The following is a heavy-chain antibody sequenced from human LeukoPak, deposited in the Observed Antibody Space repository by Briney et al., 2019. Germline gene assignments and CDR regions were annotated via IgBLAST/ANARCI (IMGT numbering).Heavy chain of an antibody. CDR3: AREIGYYYDSSGYPLGY. Sequence: PGGSLRLSCAASGFTFSSYSMNWVRQAPGKGLEWVSSISSSSSYIYYADSVKGRFTISRDNAKNSLYLQMNSLRAENTAVYYCAREIGYYYDSSGYPLGYWGQGTLVTVSS. D-gene: IGHD3-22*01. V-gene: IGHV3-21*01. CDR2: ISSSSSYI. J-gene: IGHJ4*02. CDR1: GFTFSSYS.